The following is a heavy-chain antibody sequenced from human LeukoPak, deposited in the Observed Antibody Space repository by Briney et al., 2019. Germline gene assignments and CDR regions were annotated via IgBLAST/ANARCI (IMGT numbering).Heavy chain of an antibody. Sequence: GRSLRLSCAASGFTFDDYAMHWVRQAPGKGLEWVSGISWNSGSIGYADSVKGRFTISRDNAKNSLYLQMNSLRAEDTALYYCAKDSGDYAGRAFDIWGQGTMVTVSS. J-gene: IGHJ3*02. D-gene: IGHD4-17*01. CDR2: ISWNSGSI. CDR3: AKDSGDYAGRAFDI. CDR1: GFTFDDYA. V-gene: IGHV3-9*01.